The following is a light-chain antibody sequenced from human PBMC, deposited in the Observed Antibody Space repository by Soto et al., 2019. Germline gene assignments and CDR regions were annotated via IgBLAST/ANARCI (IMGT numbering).Light chain of an antibody. CDR1: SGHSTYA. V-gene: IGLV4-69*01. CDR2: LNSDGSH. Sequence: QAVLTQSPSASASLGASVMLTCTLSSGHSTYAIAWHQQQPEKGPRCLMKLNSDGSHNKGDGIPDRFSGSSSGAERYLTISSLQSEDEAVYYCQTWDIGFQVFGGGTKLTVL. J-gene: IGLJ2*01. CDR3: QTWDIGFQV.